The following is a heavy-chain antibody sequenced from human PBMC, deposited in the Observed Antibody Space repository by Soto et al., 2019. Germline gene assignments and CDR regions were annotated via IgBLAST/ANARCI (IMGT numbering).Heavy chain of an antibody. CDR1: GGSISSYY. CDR2: IYYSGST. J-gene: IGHJ4*02. Sequence: SETLSLTCTVSGGSISSYYWSWIRQPPGKGLEWIGYIYYSGSTNYNPSLKSRVTISVDTSKNQFSLKLSSVTAADTAVYYCARGGPHRPYYDFWGGYYPGVPPPGYFDYWGQGTLVTV. V-gene: IGHV4-59*01. D-gene: IGHD3-3*01. CDR3: ARGGPHRPYYDFWGGYYPGVPPPGYFDY.